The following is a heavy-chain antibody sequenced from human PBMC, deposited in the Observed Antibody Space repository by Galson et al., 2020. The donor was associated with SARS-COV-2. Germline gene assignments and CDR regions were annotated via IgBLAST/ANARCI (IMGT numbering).Heavy chain of an antibody. CDR2: IYHSGST. D-gene: IGHD3-3*01. CDR1: GGSISSSNW. CDR3: ARGNLEWLLPAGSLHWFDP. Sequence: SETLSLTCAVSGGSISSSNWWSWVRQPPGKGLEWIGEIYHSGSTNYNPSLKSRVTISVDKSKNQFSLKLSSVTAADTAVYYCARGNLEWLLPAGSLHWFDPWGQGTLVTVSS. V-gene: IGHV4-4*02. J-gene: IGHJ5*02.